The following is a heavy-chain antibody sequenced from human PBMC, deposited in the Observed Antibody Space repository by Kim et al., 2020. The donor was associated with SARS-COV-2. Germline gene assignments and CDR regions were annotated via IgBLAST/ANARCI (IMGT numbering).Heavy chain of an antibody. D-gene: IGHD3-22*01. J-gene: IGHJ3*02. Sequence: ASVKVSCKASGYTFTGYYMHWVRQAPGQGLEWMGWINPNSGGTNYAQKFQGRVTMTRDTSISTAYMELSRLRSDDTAVYYCAREKGGDSSGYHFDIWGQGTMVTVSS. CDR3: AREKGGDSSGYHFDI. V-gene: IGHV1-2*02. CDR2: INPNSGGT. CDR1: GYTFTGYY.